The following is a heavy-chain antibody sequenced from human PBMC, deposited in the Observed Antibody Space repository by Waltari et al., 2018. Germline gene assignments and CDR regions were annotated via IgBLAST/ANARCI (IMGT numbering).Heavy chain of an antibody. CDR2: IKQDGSEK. J-gene: IGHJ4*02. V-gene: IGHV3-7*01. CDR3: ARDASGSSSALGY. CDR1: GFTFRSYW. Sequence: EVQLVESGGGLVQPGGSLRLSCAASGFTFRSYWMSWVRQAPGKGLEWVANIKQDGSEKYYVDSVKGRFTISRDNAKNSLYLQMNSLRAEDTAVYYCARDASGSSSALGYWGQGTLVTVSS. D-gene: IGHD6-13*01.